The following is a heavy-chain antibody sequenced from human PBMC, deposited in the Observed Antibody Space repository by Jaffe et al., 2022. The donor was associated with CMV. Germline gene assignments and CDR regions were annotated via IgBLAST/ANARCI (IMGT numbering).Heavy chain of an antibody. CDR3: ARADKYYYDSSGYHDY. V-gene: IGHV3-21*01. CDR1: GFTFSSYS. Sequence: EVQLVESGGGLVKPGGSLRLSCAASGFTFSSYSMNWVRQAPGKGLEWVSSISSSSSYIYYADSVKGRFTISRDNAKNSLYLQMNSLRAEDTAVYYCARADKYYYDSSGYHDYWGQGTLVTVSS. D-gene: IGHD3-22*01. CDR2: ISSSSSYI. J-gene: IGHJ4*02.